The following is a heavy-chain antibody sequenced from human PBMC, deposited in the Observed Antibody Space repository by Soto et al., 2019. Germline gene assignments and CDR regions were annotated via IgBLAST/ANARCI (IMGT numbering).Heavy chain of an antibody. J-gene: IGHJ6*02. Sequence: PSETLSLTCTVSGGSISSSSYYWGWIRQPPGKGLEWIGSIYYSGSTYYNPSLKSRVTTSVDTSKNQFPLKLSSVTAADTAVYYCARTYSSSGYYYYYGMDVWGQGTTVTVSS. CDR2: IYYSGST. V-gene: IGHV4-39*01. CDR3: ARTYSSSGYYYYYGMDV. D-gene: IGHD6-6*01. CDR1: GGSISSSSYY.